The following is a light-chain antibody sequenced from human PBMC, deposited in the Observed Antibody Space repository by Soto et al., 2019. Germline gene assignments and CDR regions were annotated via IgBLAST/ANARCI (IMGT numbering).Light chain of an antibody. V-gene: IGKV1-27*01. CDR3: QNHNSAPLT. CDR1: QGISND. Sequence: DIQMTQSPSSLSASVGDRVTITCRASQGISNDLAWYQQKPGKLPNLLIYGASTMQSGVPSRFSGSGSGTDFTLTISSLQPDAIATYYCQNHNSAPLTFGGGTKVEIK. CDR2: GAS. J-gene: IGKJ4*01.